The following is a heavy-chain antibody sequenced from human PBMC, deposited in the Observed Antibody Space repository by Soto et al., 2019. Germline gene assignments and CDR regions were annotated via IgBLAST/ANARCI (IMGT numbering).Heavy chain of an antibody. CDR3: AKGAEGYVVSSLDY. CDR1: GLIFSNYA. V-gene: IGHV3-23*01. D-gene: IGHD5-12*01. J-gene: IGHJ4*02. Sequence: GGSLRLSCAASGLIFSNYAMTWVRQAPGKGLEWVSAITSTGSSTYYADSVKGRFTIPRDNSKNTLYLQINSLTAEDTAVYYCAKGAEGYVVSSLDYWGQGTLVTVSS. CDR2: ITSTGSST.